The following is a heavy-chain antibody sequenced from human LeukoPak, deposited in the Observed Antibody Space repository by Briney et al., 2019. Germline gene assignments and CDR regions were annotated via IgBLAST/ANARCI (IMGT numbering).Heavy chain of an antibody. CDR2: VIPILGMT. D-gene: IGHD3-10*01. Sequence: GASVKVSCKASGGPFSSYAISWVRQAPGQGLEWMGRVIPILGMTNYAQMFQGRVTITADQSTTTAYMEVSSLRSEDTAVYYCARSQTSGASVWDFWGQGTLVTVSS. V-gene: IGHV1-69*04. CDR3: ARSQTSGASVWDF. J-gene: IGHJ4*02. CDR1: GGPFSSYA.